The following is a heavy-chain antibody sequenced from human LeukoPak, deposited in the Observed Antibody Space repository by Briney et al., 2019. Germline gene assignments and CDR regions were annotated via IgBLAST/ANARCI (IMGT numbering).Heavy chain of an antibody. CDR3: AKVAFGSGVGYYYSMDV. Sequence: PGGSLTLSCAVSGFTFSSYAMSSVRQAPAKGPEWVSAISGSGGSTYYADSVKGRFTISRDNSKNTLYLQMNSLRAEDTALYYCAKVAFGSGVGYYYSMDVWGQGTTVTVSS. D-gene: IGHD3-10*01. CDR2: ISGSGGST. V-gene: IGHV3-23*01. J-gene: IGHJ6*02. CDR1: GFTFSSYA.